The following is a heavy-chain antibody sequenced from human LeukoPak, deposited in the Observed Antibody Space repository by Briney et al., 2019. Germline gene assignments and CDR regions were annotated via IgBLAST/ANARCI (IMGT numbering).Heavy chain of an antibody. J-gene: IGHJ4*02. CDR3: ARGLGIAAAGTRLVSGALIDY. CDR1: GYTFTSYY. Sequence: GASVKVSCKASGYTFTSYYMHWVRQAPGQGLEWMGIINPSGGSTSYAQKFQGRVTMTRNTSTSTVYIELSSLRSEDTAVYCCARGLGIAAAGTRLVSGALIDYWGQGTLVTVSS. D-gene: IGHD6-13*01. V-gene: IGHV1-46*01. CDR2: INPSGGST.